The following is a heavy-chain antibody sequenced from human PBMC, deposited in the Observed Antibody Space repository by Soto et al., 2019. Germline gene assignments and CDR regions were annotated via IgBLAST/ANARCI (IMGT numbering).Heavy chain of an antibody. CDR2: VYHNGNT. CDR3: ASRIEGSPY. CDR1: GGSITNDNW. Sequence: SETLSLTCDVSGGSITNDNWWTWVRQPPGKGLEWVGEVYHNGNTNYNPSLKSRVTISVDKSKNHFSLELTSVDATDTAVYYCASRIEGSPYWGQGTLVTASS. D-gene: IGHD1-26*01. V-gene: IGHV4-4*02. J-gene: IGHJ4*02.